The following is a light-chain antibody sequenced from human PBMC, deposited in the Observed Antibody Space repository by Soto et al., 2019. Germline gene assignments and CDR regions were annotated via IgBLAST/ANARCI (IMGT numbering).Light chain of an antibody. J-gene: IGKJ2*01. CDR2: DAS. CDR1: QSISSW. CDR3: QQYNSYSPT. Sequence: DIQMTQSPSTLSASVGDSVTITCRASQSISSWLAWYQQKPGKAPKLLIYDASSLESGVPSRFSGSGSGTEFTLTISSLQPDDFATYYCQQYNSYSPTFGHGTKLAIK. V-gene: IGKV1-5*01.